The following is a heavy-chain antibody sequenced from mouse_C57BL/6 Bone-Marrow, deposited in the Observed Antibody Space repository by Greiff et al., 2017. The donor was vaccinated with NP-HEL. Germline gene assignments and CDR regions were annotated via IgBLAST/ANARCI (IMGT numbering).Heavy chain of an antibody. J-gene: IGHJ4*01. CDR3: ARDGGVVARNYAMDY. V-gene: IGHV5-4*01. CDR1: GFTFSSYA. CDR2: ISDGGSYT. D-gene: IGHD1-1*01. Sequence: EVKLVESGGGLVKPGGSLKLSCAASGFTFSSYAMSWVRQTPEKRLEWVATISDGGSYTYYPDNVKGRFTISRDNAKNNLYLQMSHLQSEDTAMYYCARDGGVVARNYAMDYWGQGTSVTVSS.